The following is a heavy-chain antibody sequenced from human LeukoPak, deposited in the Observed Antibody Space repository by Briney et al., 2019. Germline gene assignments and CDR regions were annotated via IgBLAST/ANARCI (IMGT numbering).Heavy chain of an antibody. CDR2: IGTAGDT. CDR1: GFTFSSYD. V-gene: IGHV3-13*01. CDR3: ARGGDSSSWYDY. Sequence: GGSLRLSCAASGFTFSSYDMHWVRQATGKGLEWVSAIGTAGDTYYPGSVKGRFTISRENAKNSLYLQMNSLRAEDTAVYYCARGGDSSSWYDYWGQGTLVTVSS. D-gene: IGHD6-13*01. J-gene: IGHJ4*02.